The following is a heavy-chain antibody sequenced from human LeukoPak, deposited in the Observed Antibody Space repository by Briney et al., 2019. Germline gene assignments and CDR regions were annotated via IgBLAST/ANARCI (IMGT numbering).Heavy chain of an antibody. CDR2: INHSGST. Sequence: SETLSLTCAVYGGSFSGYYWSWIRQPPEKGLEWIGEINHSGSTNYNPSLKSRVTISVDTSKNQFSLKLSSVTAADTAVYYCARGKRERHYDSSGYPYYYYGMDVWGQGTTVTVSS. D-gene: IGHD3-22*01. J-gene: IGHJ6*02. CDR1: GGSFSGYY. V-gene: IGHV4-34*01. CDR3: ARGKRERHYDSSGYPYYYYGMDV.